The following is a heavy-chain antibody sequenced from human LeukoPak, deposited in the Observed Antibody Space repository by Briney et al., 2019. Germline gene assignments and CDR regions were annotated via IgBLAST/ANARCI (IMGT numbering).Heavy chain of an antibody. CDR1: GYTFTAHY. CDR3: ARDRRXYYDSGSYSNLFDY. Sequence: ASVKVSCKASGYTFTAHYIHWVRQAPGQGLEWMGWINPNRDDTNYAQKFQGRVTMTRDTSISTAYMELSRLRSDDTAVYFCARDRRXYYDSGSYSNLFDYWGQGTLVTVSS. D-gene: IGHD3-10*01. V-gene: IGHV1-2*02. J-gene: IGHJ4*02. CDR2: INPNRDDT.